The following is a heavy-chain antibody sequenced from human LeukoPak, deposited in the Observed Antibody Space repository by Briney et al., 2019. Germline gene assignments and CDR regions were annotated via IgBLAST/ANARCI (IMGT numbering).Heavy chain of an antibody. CDR3: ARDYYDSSGYTDAFDI. CDR1: GGSISSYY. D-gene: IGHD3-22*01. CDR2: IYYSGST. Sequence: SETLSLTCTVSGGSISSYYWSWTRQPPGKGLEWIGYIYYSGSTNYNPSLKSRVTISVDTSKNQFSLKLSSVTAADTAVYYCARDYYDSSGYTDAFDIWGQGTMVTVSS. V-gene: IGHV4-59*12. J-gene: IGHJ3*02.